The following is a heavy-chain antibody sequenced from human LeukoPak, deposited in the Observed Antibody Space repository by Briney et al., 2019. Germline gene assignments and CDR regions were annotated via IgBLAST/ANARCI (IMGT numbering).Heavy chain of an antibody. CDR1: GDSISSRNIY. Sequence: SETLSLTCTVSGDSISSRNIYWGWIRQAPGKGLEWIGTVYHSGSTYYNPSLETRVIISADTSKNQLSLGLSSVTAADTALYYCARHLYFYGSGSRYFDFWGQGTLVTVSS. D-gene: IGHD3-10*01. J-gene: IGHJ4*02. CDR3: ARHLYFYGSGSRYFDF. CDR2: VYHSGST. V-gene: IGHV4-39*01.